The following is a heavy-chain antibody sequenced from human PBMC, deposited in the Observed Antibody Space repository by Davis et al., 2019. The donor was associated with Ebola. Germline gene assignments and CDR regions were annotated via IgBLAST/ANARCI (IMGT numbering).Heavy chain of an antibody. CDR3: AIKRPRSPTFGGVIALQNLDY. D-gene: IGHD3-16*02. J-gene: IGHJ4*02. CDR2: ISYDGSNK. Sequence: GESLKISCAASGFTFSSYGMHWVRQAPGKGLEWVAVISYDGSNKYYADSVKGRFTISRDNSKNTLYLQMNSLRAEDTAVYYCAIKRPRSPTFGGVIALQNLDYWGQGTLVTVSS. CDR1: GFTFSSYG. V-gene: IGHV3-30*03.